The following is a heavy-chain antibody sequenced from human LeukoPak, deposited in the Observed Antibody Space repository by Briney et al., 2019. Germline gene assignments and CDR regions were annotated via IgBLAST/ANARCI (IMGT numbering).Heavy chain of an antibody. Sequence: GASVKVSCKASGGTFSSYAISLVRQAPGQGLEWMGRIIPIFGTANYAQKFQGRVTITTDESTSTAYMELSSLRSEDTAVYYCARDHYYTLTGPNWFDPWGQGTLVTVSS. CDR2: IIPIFGTA. CDR1: GGTFSSYA. D-gene: IGHD3-9*01. CDR3: ARDHYYTLTGPNWFDP. J-gene: IGHJ5*02. V-gene: IGHV1-69*05.